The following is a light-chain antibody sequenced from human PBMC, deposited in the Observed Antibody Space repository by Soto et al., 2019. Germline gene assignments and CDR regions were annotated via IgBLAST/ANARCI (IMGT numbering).Light chain of an antibody. CDR2: EVN. CDR1: SSDVGSYNL. CDR3: CSYAGSRPYV. Sequence: QSVLTQPASVSGSPGQSITISCTGTSSDVGSYNLVSWYQRLPGKAPKLMIYEVNKRPSGISNRFSGSKSGNTSSLTISGLHAEDEAYYYCCSYAGSRPYVFGTGTKLTV. V-gene: IGLV2-23*02. J-gene: IGLJ1*01.